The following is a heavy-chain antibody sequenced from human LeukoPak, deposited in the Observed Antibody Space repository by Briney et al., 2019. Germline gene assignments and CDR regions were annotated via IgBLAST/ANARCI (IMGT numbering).Heavy chain of an antibody. J-gene: IGHJ3*02. D-gene: IGHD1-7*01. Sequence: PGGSLRLSCAASGFTFSSYWMHWVRQAPGKGLVWVSRINTDGSSTSYADSVKGRFTISRDDSKNTLYLQMNSLKTEDTAVYYCTTELLELAGGPDAFDIWGQGTMVTVSS. CDR1: GFTFSSYW. CDR3: TTELLELAGGPDAFDI. CDR2: INTDGSST. V-gene: IGHV3-74*01.